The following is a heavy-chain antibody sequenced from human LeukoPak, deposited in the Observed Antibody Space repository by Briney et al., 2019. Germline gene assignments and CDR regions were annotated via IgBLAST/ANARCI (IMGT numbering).Heavy chain of an antibody. D-gene: IGHD6-19*01. Sequence: GGSLRLSCAASGFTFSSYSMNWVRQAPGKGLEWVSSISSSSSYIYYADSVKGRFTTSRDNAKNSLYLQMNSLRAEDTAVYYCAREYEGTYSSDWPVDYWGQGTLVTVSS. J-gene: IGHJ4*02. V-gene: IGHV3-21*01. CDR3: AREYEGTYSSDWPVDY. CDR1: GFTFSSYS. CDR2: ISSSSSYI.